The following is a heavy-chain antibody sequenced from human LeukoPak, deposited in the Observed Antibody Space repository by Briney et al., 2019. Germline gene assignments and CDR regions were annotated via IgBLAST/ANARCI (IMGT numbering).Heavy chain of an antibody. CDR3: ARRRPIWLGGEDYGLDV. CDR2: IFSGGTT. J-gene: IGHJ6*04. D-gene: IGHD3-10*01. Sequence: GGSLRLSCVASGFNVSSHYMSWVRQAPGKELECVSVIFSGGTTYYTDSVKGRFTISRDNSNTTVYLQIKSLKVEDTAVYYCARRRPIWLGGEDYGLDVWGKGTTVTVSS. CDR1: GFNVSSHY. V-gene: IGHV3-53*01.